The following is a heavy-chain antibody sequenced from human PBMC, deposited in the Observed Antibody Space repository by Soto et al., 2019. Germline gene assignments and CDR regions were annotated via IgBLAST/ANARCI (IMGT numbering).Heavy chain of an antibody. D-gene: IGHD3-22*01. CDR2: IIPIFGTA. J-gene: IGHJ5*02. CDR1: GGTFSSYA. Sequence: SVKVSCKASGGTFSSYAISWVRQAPGQGLEWMGGIIPIFGTANYAQKFQGRVTITADESTSTAYMELSSLRSEDTAVYYCARSMYYYDSSGYYSPNWFDPWGQGTLVTVSS. CDR3: ARSMYYYDSSGYYSPNWFDP. V-gene: IGHV1-69*13.